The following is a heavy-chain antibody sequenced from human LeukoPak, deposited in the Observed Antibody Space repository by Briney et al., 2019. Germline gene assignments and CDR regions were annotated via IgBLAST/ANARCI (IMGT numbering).Heavy chain of an antibody. CDR1: GFTFSSYG. Sequence: GGSLRLSCAASGFTFSSYGMHWVRQAPGKGLEWVAVISYDGSNKYYADSVKGRFTISRDNSKNTLYLQMNSLRAEDTAVYYCAETLARSVYYFDYWGQGTLVTVSS. D-gene: IGHD6-6*01. V-gene: IGHV3-30*18. CDR2: ISYDGSNK. CDR3: AETLARSVYYFDY. J-gene: IGHJ4*02.